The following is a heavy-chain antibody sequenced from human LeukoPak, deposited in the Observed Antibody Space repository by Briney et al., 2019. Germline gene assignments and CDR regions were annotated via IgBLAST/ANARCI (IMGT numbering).Heavy chain of an antibody. CDR1: GFTFSSYA. Sequence: PGGSLRLSCAASGFTFSSYAMSWVRQAPGKGLEWVSAIGGSGGSTYYADSVKGRFTISRDNSKNTLYLQMNSLRAEDTAVYYCAKDPGDDYGDYYFDYWGQGTLVTVSS. V-gene: IGHV3-23*01. CDR3: AKDPGDDYGDYYFDY. J-gene: IGHJ4*02. CDR2: IGGSGGST. D-gene: IGHD4-17*01.